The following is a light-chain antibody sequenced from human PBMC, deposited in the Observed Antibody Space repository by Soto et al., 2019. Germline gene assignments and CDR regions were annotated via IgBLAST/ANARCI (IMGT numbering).Light chain of an antibody. V-gene: IGKV3-11*01. CDR3: QQRSNWPWT. CDR2: GAS. J-gene: IGKJ1*01. CDR1: QNIHTN. Sequence: EIVMTQSPATLSVSPGERATLSCRAGQNIHTNLAWYQQKPGQAPRLLIYGASTRATGIPARFSGSGSGPDFTLTISSLEPEDFAVYYCQQRSNWPWTFGQGTKVDI.